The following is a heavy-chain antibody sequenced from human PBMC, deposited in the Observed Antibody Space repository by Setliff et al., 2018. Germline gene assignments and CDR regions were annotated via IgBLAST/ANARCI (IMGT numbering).Heavy chain of an antibody. CDR3: AKRDAVAGAVAY. Sequence: PGGSLRLSCAASGFTFNNYWMGWVRQAPGKGLEWVANIKRDGSEKYYVDSVKGRFSISRDNAKNSLYLQMNSLRAEDTAVYYCAKRDAVAGAVAYWGRGTLVTVSS. V-gene: IGHV3-7*03. J-gene: IGHJ4*02. CDR2: IKRDGSEK. D-gene: IGHD6-19*01. CDR1: GFTFNNYW.